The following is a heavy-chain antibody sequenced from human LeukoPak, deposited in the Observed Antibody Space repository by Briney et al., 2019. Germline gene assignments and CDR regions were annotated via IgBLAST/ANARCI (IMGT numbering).Heavy chain of an antibody. CDR2: IIPIFGTA. D-gene: IGHD3-9*01. CDR1: GYTFTSYG. J-gene: IGHJ4*02. CDR3: ARAVLRYFDWLVPD. Sequence: ASVKVSCKASGYTFTSYGISWVRQAPGQGLEWMGGIIPIFGTANYAQKFQGRVTITADESTSTAYMELSSLRSEDTAVYYCARAVLRYFDWLVPDWGQGTLVTVSS. V-gene: IGHV1-69*13.